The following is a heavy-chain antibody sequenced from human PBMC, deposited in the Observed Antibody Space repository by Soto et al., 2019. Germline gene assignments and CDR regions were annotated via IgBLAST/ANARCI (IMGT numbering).Heavy chain of an antibody. Sequence: SETLSLTCTVSGGSISSGGYYWSWIRQHPGKGLEWIGYIYYSGSTYYNLSLKSRVTISVDTSKNQFSLKLSSVTAADTAVYYCAREGASIRNYEYVWGSYRPNDAFDIWGQGTMVTVSS. D-gene: IGHD3-16*02. CDR1: GGSISSGGYY. CDR3: AREGASIRNYEYVWGSYRPNDAFDI. V-gene: IGHV4-31*03. J-gene: IGHJ3*02. CDR2: IYYSGST.